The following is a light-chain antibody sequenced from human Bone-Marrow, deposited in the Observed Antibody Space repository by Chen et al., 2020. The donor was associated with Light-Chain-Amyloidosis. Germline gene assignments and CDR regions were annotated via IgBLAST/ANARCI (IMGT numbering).Light chain of an antibody. J-gene: IGLJ3*02. CDR2: DDS. V-gene: IGLV3-21*02. Sequence: SSVLTQPPSVSVAPAQTATLACGGNNIGSTSVHWYQQTPGQAPLLVVYDDSDRPSGIPERLSGSNSGNTATLTISRVEAGDEADYYCQVWDRSSDRPVFGGGTKLTVL. CDR1: NIGSTS. CDR3: QVWDRSSDRPV.